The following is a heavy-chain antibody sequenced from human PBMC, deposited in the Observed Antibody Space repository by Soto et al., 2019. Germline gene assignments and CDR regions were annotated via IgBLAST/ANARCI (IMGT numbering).Heavy chain of an antibody. J-gene: IGHJ4*02. CDR2: IYYSGST. CDR3: ARGWAYCGGDCYTYYFDY. V-gene: IGHV4-31*03. CDR1: GGSISSGGYY. Sequence: QVQLQESGPGLVKPSQTLSLTCTVSGGSISSGGYYWSWIRQHPGKGLEWIGYIYYSGSTYYNPSLKRRVNITVDTSKNQFSLKLGSVTAADTAVYYCARGWAYCGGDCYTYYFDYWGQGTLVTVSS. D-gene: IGHD2-21*02.